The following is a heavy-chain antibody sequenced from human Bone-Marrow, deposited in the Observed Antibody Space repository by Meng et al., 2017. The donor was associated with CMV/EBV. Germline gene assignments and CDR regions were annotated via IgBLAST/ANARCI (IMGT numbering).Heavy chain of an antibody. CDR2: IKKDGSEK. V-gene: IGHV3-7*01. CDR1: GFTFGDIW. J-gene: IGHJ5*02. CDR3: FMGQYSGA. Sequence: GGSLRLSCEASGFTFGDIWMNWVRQAPGKGLEWVANIKKDGSEKFYVDSVKGRFTISRDNAKNTLYLQMNSMRADDTAVYYCFMGQYSGAWGQGTPVTVSS. D-gene: IGHD7-27*01.